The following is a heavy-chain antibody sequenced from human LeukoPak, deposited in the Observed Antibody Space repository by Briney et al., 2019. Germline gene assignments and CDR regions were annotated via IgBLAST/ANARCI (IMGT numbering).Heavy chain of an antibody. CDR2: INWNGDNS. CDR1: GFTFDDYD. Sequence: GGSLRLSCVASGFTFDDYDMHWVRQAPGKGLEWVAFINWNGDNSHYADSVKGRFTISRDNSKNSLFLQMSGLRIEDTALYYCATNYNYWGRGTLVTVSS. CDR3: ATNYNY. V-gene: IGHV3-43*01. J-gene: IGHJ4*02.